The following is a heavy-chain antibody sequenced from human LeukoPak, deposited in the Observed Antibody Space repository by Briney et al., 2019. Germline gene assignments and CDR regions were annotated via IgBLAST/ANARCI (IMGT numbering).Heavy chain of an antibody. V-gene: IGHV4-31*03. Sequence: SETLSLTCTVSGASFNSDDQYWNWIRQSPGKGLEWIGSIHPSGMLYNNPSLESRVTMSRDTSKNPFSLNLDSVSAADTAVYFCSRGLDSRKLGYWGQGILVTVSS. J-gene: IGHJ4*02. CDR3: SRGLDSRKLGY. CDR2: IHPSGML. CDR1: GASFNSDDQY. D-gene: IGHD3-22*01.